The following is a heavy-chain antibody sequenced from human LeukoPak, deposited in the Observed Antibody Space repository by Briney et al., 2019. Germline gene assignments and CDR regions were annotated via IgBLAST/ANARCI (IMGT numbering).Heavy chain of an antibody. J-gene: IGHJ4*02. CDR3: AKDSDDYVWGSYRYPDY. CDR2: IKQDGSEK. CDR1: GFTFSNYW. Sequence: GGSLRLSCAGSGFTFSNYWMSWVRQAPGKGLEWVATIKQDGSEKYYVDSVKGRITISRDNAKNSLYLQMNSLRAEDTAVYYCAKDSDDYVWGSYRYPDYWGQGTLVTVSS. D-gene: IGHD3-16*02. V-gene: IGHV3-7*01.